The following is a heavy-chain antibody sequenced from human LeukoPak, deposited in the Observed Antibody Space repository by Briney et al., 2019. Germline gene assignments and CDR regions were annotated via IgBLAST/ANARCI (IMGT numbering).Heavy chain of an antibody. CDR1: GFTFSSFT. CDR3: ARIGLYPGYSSGWAHDSDY. Sequence: KPGGSLRLSCAASGFTFSSFTMNWVRQAPGKGLEWISCIRSRDGYMSYADSVKGRFTISRDNAKNSLYLQMNSLRAEDTAVYYCARIGLYPGYSSGWAHDSDYWGQGTLVTVAS. J-gene: IGHJ4*02. CDR2: IRSRDGYM. D-gene: IGHD6-25*01. V-gene: IGHV3-21*01.